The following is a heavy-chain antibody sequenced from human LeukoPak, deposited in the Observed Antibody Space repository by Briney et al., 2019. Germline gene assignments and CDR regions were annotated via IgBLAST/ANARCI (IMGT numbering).Heavy chain of an antibody. CDR2: IYYSGST. J-gene: IGHJ4*02. CDR1: GGSLSSGDYY. D-gene: IGHD2-2*01. V-gene: IGHV4-30-4*08. Sequence: SQTLSLTCTVSGGSLSSGDYYWSWIRQPPGKGLEWIGYIYYSGSTYYNPSLKSRVTISVDTSKNQFSLKLSSVTAADTAVYYCARSNGKYQLPINYWGQGTLVTVSS. CDR3: ARSNGKYQLPINY.